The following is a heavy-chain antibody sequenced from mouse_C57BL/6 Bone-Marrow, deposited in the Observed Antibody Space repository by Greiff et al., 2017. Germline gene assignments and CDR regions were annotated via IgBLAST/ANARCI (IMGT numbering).Heavy chain of an antibody. CDR1: GFNIKDYY. CDR3: ARSYYGSSWHWYFDV. Sequence: EVQLQESGAELVKPGASVKLSCTASGFNIKDYYMHWVKQRTEQGLEWIGRIDPEDGETKYAPKFQGKATITADTSSNTAYLQLSSLTSVDTAVYYCARSYYGSSWHWYFDVWGTGTTVTVSS. J-gene: IGHJ1*03. V-gene: IGHV14-2*01. D-gene: IGHD1-1*01. CDR2: IDPEDGET.